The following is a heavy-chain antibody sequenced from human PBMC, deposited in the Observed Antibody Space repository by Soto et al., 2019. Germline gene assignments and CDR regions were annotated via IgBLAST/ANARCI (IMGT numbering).Heavy chain of an antibody. V-gene: IGHV4-59*01. Sequence: PSETLSLTCTVSGGSISSYYWNWIRQPPGKGLEWIGFVSSSGATDYNPSLNSRLTMSIDASKNQFPLKLSSVTAADTAVYYCARSSGWSDYWGPGTLVTVSS. J-gene: IGHJ4*02. CDR2: VSSSGAT. CDR3: ARSSGWSDY. D-gene: IGHD6-19*01. CDR1: GGSISSYY.